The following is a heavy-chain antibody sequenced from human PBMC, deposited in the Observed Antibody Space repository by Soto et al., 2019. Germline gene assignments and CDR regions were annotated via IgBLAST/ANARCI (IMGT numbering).Heavy chain of an antibody. Sequence: QVQLVQSGAEVKKPGSSVKVSCKASGGTFSSYAISWVRQAPGQGLEWMGGIIPIFGTANYAQKFQGRVTITADESTRTAYMELSSMRSEDTAVYYCARAWGEYCSSTSCYGYYGMDVWGQGTTVTVSS. CDR3: ARAWGEYCSSTSCYGYYGMDV. V-gene: IGHV1-69*01. J-gene: IGHJ6*02. CDR1: GGTFSSYA. D-gene: IGHD2-2*01. CDR2: IIPIFGTA.